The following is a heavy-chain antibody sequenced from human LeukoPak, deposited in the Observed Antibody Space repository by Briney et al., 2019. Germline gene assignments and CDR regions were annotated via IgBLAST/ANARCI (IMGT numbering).Heavy chain of an antibody. CDR1: GYTFTSYG. CDR3: ARAPLYCGGDCWFDP. Sequence: ASVKVSCKASGYTFTSYGISWVRQAPGQGLEWMGWISAYNGNTNYAQKLQGRVTMTTDTSTSTAYMELRSLRSDDTAVYYCARAPLYCGGDCWFDPWGQGTLATISS. J-gene: IGHJ5*02. D-gene: IGHD2-21*02. V-gene: IGHV1-18*01. CDR2: ISAYNGNT.